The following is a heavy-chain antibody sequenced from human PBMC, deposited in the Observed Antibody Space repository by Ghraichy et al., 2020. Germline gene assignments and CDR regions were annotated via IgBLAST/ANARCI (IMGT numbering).Heavy chain of an antibody. J-gene: IGHJ4*02. CDR3: AFSTGVDH. Sequence: GESLNISCAASGFSFSTFYMSWVRQAPGKGLAWVSTISSSAAATMYADSVKGRFTISRDNSRNTLYLEMNVLRAEDTAVYYCAFSTGVDHWGQGTLVAVSA. CDR2: ISSSAAAT. V-gene: IGHV3-23*01. CDR1: GFSFSTFY.